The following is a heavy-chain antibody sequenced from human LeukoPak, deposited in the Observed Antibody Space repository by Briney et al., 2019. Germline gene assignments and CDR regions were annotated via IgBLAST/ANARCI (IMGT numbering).Heavy chain of an antibody. CDR2: SSVSGTT. CDR3: ASFPYDFWSGYPHW. CDR1: GGSISSFH. Sequence: SETLSLTCTVSGGSISSFHWSWIRQSAGKGLEWIGRSSVSGTTNHNPSLKSRVTISVDTSKNQFSLKLSSVTAADTAVYYCASFPYDFWSGYPHWWGQGTLVTVSS. J-gene: IGHJ4*02. V-gene: IGHV4-4*07. D-gene: IGHD3-3*01.